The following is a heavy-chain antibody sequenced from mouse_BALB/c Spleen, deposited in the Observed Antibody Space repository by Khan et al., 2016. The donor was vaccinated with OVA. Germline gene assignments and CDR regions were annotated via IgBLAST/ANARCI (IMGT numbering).Heavy chain of an antibody. Sequence: EVELVESGGDVVKPGGSLKLSCAASGFTFSTYGMPWVRQTPDKRLEWVATVSTGGHYTYYPDTVKGRFTISRDNDKNTLYLQMSSRKSEDTARFYCGRVDYDCDGEGMAYWGQGTLVTVSA. CDR2: VSTGGHYT. CDR3: GRVDYDCDGEGMAY. D-gene: IGHD2-13*01. CDR1: GFTFSTYG. J-gene: IGHJ3*01. V-gene: IGHV5-6*01.